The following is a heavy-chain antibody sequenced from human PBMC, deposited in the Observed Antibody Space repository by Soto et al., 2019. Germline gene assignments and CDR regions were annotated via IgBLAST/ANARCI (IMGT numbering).Heavy chain of an antibody. J-gene: IGHJ4*02. V-gene: IGHV3-30*03. D-gene: IGHD4-17*01. CDR1: GFTFSSFG. CDR3: VRDEDKTTVTTCHLDD. Sequence: QVQLVESGGGVVQPGRSLRLSCAASGFTFSSFGMHWVRQAPGKGLEWVAVVSYEGSHKYYADSVKGRFTISRDNSENMLYLQMNSLRVEDTAVYYCVRDEDKTTVTTCHLDDWGPGTLVTVSS. CDR2: VSYEGSHK.